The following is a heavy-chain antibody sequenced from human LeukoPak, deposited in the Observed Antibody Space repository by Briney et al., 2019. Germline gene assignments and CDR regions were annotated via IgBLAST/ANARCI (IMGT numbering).Heavy chain of an antibody. V-gene: IGHV4-4*07. CDR3: ATEVGATWVFGY. J-gene: IGHJ4*02. CDR1: GFTFSSYY. CDR2: IYTSGST. D-gene: IGHD1-26*01. Sequence: LRLSCAASGFTFSSYYWSWIRQPAGKGLEWIGRIYTSGSTNYNPSLKSRVTISVDTSKNQFSLKLSSVTAADTAVYYCATEVGATWVFGYWGQGTLVTVSS.